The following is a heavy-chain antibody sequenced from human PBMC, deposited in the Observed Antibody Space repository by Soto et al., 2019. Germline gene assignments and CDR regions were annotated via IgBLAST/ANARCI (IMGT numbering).Heavy chain of an antibody. CDR3: ARLGSGFWSGRAYYYYYGMDV. Sequence: SETLSLTCTVSGGSISSSSYYWGWIRQPPGKGLEWIGSIYYSGSTYYNPSLKSRVTISVDTSKNQFSLKLSSVTAADTAVYYCARLGSGFWSGRAYYYYYGMDVWGQGTTVTVSS. J-gene: IGHJ6*02. CDR1: GGSISSSSYY. D-gene: IGHD3-3*01. V-gene: IGHV4-39*01. CDR2: IYYSGST.